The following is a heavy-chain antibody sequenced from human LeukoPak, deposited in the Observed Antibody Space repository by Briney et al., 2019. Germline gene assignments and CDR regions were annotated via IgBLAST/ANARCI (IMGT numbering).Heavy chain of an antibody. CDR2: IRSKAYGGTT. D-gene: IGHD3-10*01. J-gene: IGHJ3*02. V-gene: IGHV3-49*04. Sequence: GGSLRLSCAASGFTFSSYSMNWVRQAPGKGLEWVGFIRSKAYGGTTEYAASVKGRFTISRDDSKSIAYLQMNSLKTEDTAVYYCTRVLYYYGSGSYSSGGTFDIWGQGTMVTVSS. CDR1: GFTFSSYS. CDR3: TRVLYYYGSGSYSSGGTFDI.